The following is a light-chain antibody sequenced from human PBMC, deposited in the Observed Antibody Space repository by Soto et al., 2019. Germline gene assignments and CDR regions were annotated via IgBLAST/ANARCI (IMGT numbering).Light chain of an antibody. J-gene: IGKJ1*01. V-gene: IGKV1-6*01. CDR3: LQDYTYPWT. Sequence: AIQMTQSPSSLSASVGDTVTITCRASQGIRNDLGWYQQKPGKAPKLLIYDASTLQSGVPSRFSGSGSGTDFTLTISSLQPEDFASYYCLQDYTYPWTFGQGTMVDIK. CDR2: DAS. CDR1: QGIRND.